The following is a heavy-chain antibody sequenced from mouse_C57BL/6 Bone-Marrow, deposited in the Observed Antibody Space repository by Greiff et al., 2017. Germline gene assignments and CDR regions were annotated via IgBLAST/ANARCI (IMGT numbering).Heavy chain of an antibody. V-gene: IGHV5-17*01. CDR2: ISSGSSTI. CDR1: GFTFSDYG. CDR3: ARDYYYGSSYGFAY. Sequence: EVHLVESGGGLVKPGGSLKLSCAASGFTFSDYGMHWVRQAPEKGLEWVAYISSGSSTIYYADTVKGRFTISRDNAKNTLVLQMTSLRSEDTAMYYCARDYYYGSSYGFAYWGQGTLVTVSA. D-gene: IGHD1-1*01. J-gene: IGHJ3*01.